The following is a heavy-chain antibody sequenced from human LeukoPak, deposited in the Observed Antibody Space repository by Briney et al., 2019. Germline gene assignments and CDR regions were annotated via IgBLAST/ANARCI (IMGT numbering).Heavy chain of an antibody. CDR1: GFTFSSYA. D-gene: IGHD6-19*01. V-gene: IGHV3-23*01. Sequence: PGGSLRLSCAASGFTFSSYAMSWVRQAPGKGLEWVSAISGSGGSTYYADSVKGRFTISRDNSKNTLYLQMNSLRAEDTAVYYCAKDRAVAGTDQDTASPFDIWGQGTMVTVSS. CDR3: AKDRAVAGTDQDTASPFDI. J-gene: IGHJ3*02. CDR2: ISGSGGST.